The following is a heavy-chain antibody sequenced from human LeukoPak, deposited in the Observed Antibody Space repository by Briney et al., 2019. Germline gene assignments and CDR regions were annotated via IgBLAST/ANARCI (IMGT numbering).Heavy chain of an antibody. D-gene: IGHD3-10*01. CDR3: ARVRGLVGSGPYYFDF. V-gene: IGHV4-59*11. J-gene: IGHJ4*02. Sequence: PSETLSLTCTVSGGSNSSQYWSWIRQPPGKGLEWVGCIHYSGTSQYNPSLKSRVTISLDTSKNQFSLKVYSVTAADTAVFYCARVRGLVGSGPYYFDFWGQGTPVTVSS. CDR1: GGSNSSQY. CDR2: IHYSGTS.